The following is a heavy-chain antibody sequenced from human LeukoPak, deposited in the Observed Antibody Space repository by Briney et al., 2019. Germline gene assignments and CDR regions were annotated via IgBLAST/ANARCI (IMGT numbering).Heavy chain of an antibody. V-gene: IGHV4-39*07. CDR2: MYYSGST. D-gene: IGHD5-18*01. CDR3: ARTRGNSYGYLDY. Sequence: ETLSLTCTVSGGSISSSSYYWGWIRQPPGKGLEWIGSMYYSGSTYYNPSLKSRVTILADTSKNQFSLKLSSVTAADTAVYHCARTRGNSYGYLDYWGQGTLVTVSS. CDR1: GGSISSSSYY. J-gene: IGHJ4*02.